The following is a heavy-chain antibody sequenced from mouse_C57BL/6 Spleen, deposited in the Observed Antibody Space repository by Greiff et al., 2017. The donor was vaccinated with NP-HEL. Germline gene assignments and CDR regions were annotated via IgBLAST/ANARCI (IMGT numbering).Heavy chain of an antibody. Sequence: VQLQESGPELVKPGASVKISCKASGYAFSSSWMNWVKQRPGKGLEWIGRIYPGDGDTNYNGKFKGKATLTADKSSSTAYMQLSSLTSEDSAVYFCARDSRYFDVWGTGTTVTVSS. CDR3: ARDSRYFDV. J-gene: IGHJ1*03. CDR1: GYAFSSSW. V-gene: IGHV1-82*01. CDR2: IYPGDGDT.